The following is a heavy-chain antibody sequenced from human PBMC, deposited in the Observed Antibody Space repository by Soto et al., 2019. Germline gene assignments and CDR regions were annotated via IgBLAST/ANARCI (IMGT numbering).Heavy chain of an antibody. J-gene: IGHJ4*02. CDR3: AKTVGRWTSTQTRYFDY. CDR1: GCTLSNSA. CDR2: IGAIGGAT. V-gene: IGHV3-23*01. Sequence: PGGSVRLTCAHSGCTLSNSAMSWVRQVPGKGLEWVSGIGAIGGATYYADSVKGRFTISRDNSKNTLYLQMNSLRAEDTAVYYCAKTVGRWTSTQTRYFDYWGQGTLVTVSS. D-gene: IGHD2-2*01.